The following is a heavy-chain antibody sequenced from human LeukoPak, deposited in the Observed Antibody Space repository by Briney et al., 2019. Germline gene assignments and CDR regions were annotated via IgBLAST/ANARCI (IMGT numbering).Heavy chain of an antibody. CDR2: IYHSGST. CDR3: ARVQISLGASDI. Sequence: SETLSLTCAVSGGSISSGGYSWSWIRQPPGKGLEWIGYIYHSGSTYYNPSLKSRVTISVDRSKNQFSLKLSSVTAADTAVYYCARVQISLGASDIWGQGTMVTVSS. J-gene: IGHJ3*02. CDR1: GGSISSGGYS. V-gene: IGHV4-30-2*01.